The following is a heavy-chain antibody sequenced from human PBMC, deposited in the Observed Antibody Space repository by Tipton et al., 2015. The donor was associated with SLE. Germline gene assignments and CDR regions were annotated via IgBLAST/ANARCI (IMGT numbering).Heavy chain of an antibody. CDR2: MNPNSGNT. V-gene: IGHV1-8*01. CDR1: GYTFTSYD. CDR3: ARPLEVAGGD. D-gene: IGHD6-19*01. J-gene: IGHJ4*02. Sequence: QLVQSGPEVKKPGASVKVSGKASGYTFTSYDINWVRKATGQGLEWTGWMNPNSGNTGYAQKFQGRVTMTRNTSRSTAYMELSSLRSEDTAVYYCARPLEVAGGDWSQGTLVPVSS.